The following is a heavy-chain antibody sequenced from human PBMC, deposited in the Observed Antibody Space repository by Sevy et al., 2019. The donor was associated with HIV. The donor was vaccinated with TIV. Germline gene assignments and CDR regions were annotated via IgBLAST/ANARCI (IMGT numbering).Heavy chain of an antibody. D-gene: IGHD6-13*01. V-gene: IGHV1-18*01. CDR1: GYTFTSYG. CDR3: ARDPRPGIAANYYFDY. Sequence: ASVKVSCKASGYTFTSYGISWVRQAPGQGLEWMGWISAYNGNTNYAQKLQGRVTMTTETSTSTAYMELRSLRSDDTAVYYCARDPRPGIAANYYFDYWGQGTLVTVSS. CDR2: ISAYNGNT. J-gene: IGHJ4*02.